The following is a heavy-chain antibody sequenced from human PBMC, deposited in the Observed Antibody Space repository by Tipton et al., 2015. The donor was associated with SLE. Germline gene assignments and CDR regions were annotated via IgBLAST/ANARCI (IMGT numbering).Heavy chain of an antibody. CDR2: ISGSGGST. V-gene: IGHV3-23*01. J-gene: IGHJ4*02. D-gene: IGHD6-19*01. Sequence: SLRLSCAASGFTFDDYGMSWVRQAPGKGLEWVSAISGSGGSTYYADSVKGRFTISRDNSKNTVFLQMNSLRAEDTAVYYCAKSSGRQQWLPFDYWGQGTLVTVSS. CDR1: GFTFDDYG. CDR3: AKSSGRQQWLPFDY.